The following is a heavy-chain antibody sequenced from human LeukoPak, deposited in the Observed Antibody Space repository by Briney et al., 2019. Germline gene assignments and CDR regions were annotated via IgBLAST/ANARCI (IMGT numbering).Heavy chain of an antibody. J-gene: IGHJ4*02. CDR2: ISGSGGST. CDR3: AKGLPGSGYYYFDY. Sequence: GGSLRLSCAASGFTFSSYVMSWVRQAPGKGLEWVSAISGSGGSTYYADSVKGRLTISRDNSNNTLYLQINSLRAEDTAVYYCAKGLPGSGYYYFDYWGQGTLVTVSS. CDR1: GFTFSSYV. D-gene: IGHD3-3*01. V-gene: IGHV3-23*01.